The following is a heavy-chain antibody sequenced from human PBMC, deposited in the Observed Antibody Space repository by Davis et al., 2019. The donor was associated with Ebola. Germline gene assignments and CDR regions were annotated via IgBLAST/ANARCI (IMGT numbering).Heavy chain of an antibody. V-gene: IGHV3-7*03. CDR3: ASGRATLDY. CDR1: GITFSTYV. CDR2: IKEDGSEK. Sequence: GESLKISCAVSGITFSTYVMSWVRQAPGKGLEWVADIKEDGSEKYYVDSVKGRFTISRDNAKNSLFLQMNSLRAEDTAVYYCASGRATLDYWGQGTVVTVSS. J-gene: IGHJ4*02. D-gene: IGHD1-26*01.